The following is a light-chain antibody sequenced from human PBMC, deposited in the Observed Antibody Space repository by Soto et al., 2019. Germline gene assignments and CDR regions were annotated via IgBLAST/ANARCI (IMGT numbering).Light chain of an antibody. Sequence: EIVLTQSPGTLSLSPGERATLSCRASQSVSSSYLAWYQQKPGQAPRLLIYGASTRATGIPARFSGSGSGTDFTLTISRLGPEDFAVYYCQQRSNWPITFGQGTRLEIK. CDR2: GAS. V-gene: IGKV3D-20*02. J-gene: IGKJ5*01. CDR1: QSVSSSY. CDR3: QQRSNWPIT.